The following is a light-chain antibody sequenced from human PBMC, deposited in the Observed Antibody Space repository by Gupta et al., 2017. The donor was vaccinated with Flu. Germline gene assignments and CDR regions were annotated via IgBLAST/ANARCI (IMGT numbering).Light chain of an antibody. CDR3: QQYDSAPYT. CDR1: QSGLYSSNNKND. J-gene: IGKJ2*01. V-gene: IGKV4-1*01. Sequence: SLGETATINCKSSQSGLYSSNNKNDLAWYQQKPGQPPKLLIYWASTRESGVPDRFSGSGSATDFTLAISSLQAEDVAVYYCQQYDSAPYTFGQGTKLEIK. CDR2: WAS.